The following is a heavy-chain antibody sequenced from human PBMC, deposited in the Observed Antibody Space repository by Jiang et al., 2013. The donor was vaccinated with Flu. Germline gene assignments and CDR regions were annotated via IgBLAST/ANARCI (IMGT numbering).Heavy chain of an antibody. CDR1: A. CDR3: ARDSSSEAYPLLLYYFDL. Sequence: AVSWVRQAPGQGLEWMGGFIPFFGTPHYAQNFQGRPTITADGSTSTVSMELSSLRPEDTAVYYCARDSSSEAYPLLLYYFDLWGRGTLVTVSS. J-gene: IGHJ2*01. V-gene: IGHV1-69*01. D-gene: IGHD1-26*01. CDR2: FIPFFGTP.